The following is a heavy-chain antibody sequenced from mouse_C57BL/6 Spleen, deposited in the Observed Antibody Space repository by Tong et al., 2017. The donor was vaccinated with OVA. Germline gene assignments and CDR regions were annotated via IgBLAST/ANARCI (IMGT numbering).Heavy chain of an antibody. CDR2: ISYSGST. J-gene: IGHJ3*01. Sequence: EVQLQESGPRMVKPSQSLSLTCTVTGYSITSGYDWHWIRHFPGNKLEWMGYISYSGSTNYNPSLKSRISITHDTSKNHFFLKLNSVTTEDTATYYCARGTPGFAYWGQGTLVTVSA. CDR1: GYSITSGYD. V-gene: IGHV3-1*01. CDR3: ARGTPGFAY.